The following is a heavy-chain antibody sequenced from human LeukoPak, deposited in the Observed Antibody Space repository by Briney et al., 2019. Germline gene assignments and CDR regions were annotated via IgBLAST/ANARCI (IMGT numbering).Heavy chain of an antibody. V-gene: IGHV1-18*01. CDR3: ARDSLGHCSSTSCSYGVY. CDR1: GYTFTSYG. Sequence: ASVKVSCKASGYTFTSYGISWVRQAPGQGLEWMGWISAYNGNTNYAQKLQGRVTMTTDTSTSTAYMELRSLRSDDTAVYYCARDSLGHCSSTSCSYGVYWGQGTLVTVSS. D-gene: IGHD2-2*01. CDR2: ISAYNGNT. J-gene: IGHJ4*02.